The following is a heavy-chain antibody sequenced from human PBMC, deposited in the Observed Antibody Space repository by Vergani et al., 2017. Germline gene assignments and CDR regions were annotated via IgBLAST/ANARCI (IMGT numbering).Heavy chain of an antibody. CDR2: LDPRGGPP. CDR1: GYIFNSYY. Sequence: QVQLVQSGAAVKKPGASVKLSCKSSGYIFNSYYIHWVRQAPGQGLEWMGPLDPRGGPPTYAEKFEGRVTLTSDTSISTAYMELSRLRSDDTAVYYCARPIVGATIWANDYWGQGTLVTVSS. J-gene: IGHJ4*02. V-gene: IGHV1-46*02. CDR3: ARPIVGATIWANDY. D-gene: IGHD1-26*01.